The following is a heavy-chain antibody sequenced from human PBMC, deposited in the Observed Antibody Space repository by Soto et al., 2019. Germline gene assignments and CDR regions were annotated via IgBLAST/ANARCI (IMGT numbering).Heavy chain of an antibody. Sequence: AETLSLTCSVSGGSISSSIYYWGWMRHPPGKGLEWIGSVYYTGSTYYNPSLKSRVAISVEMSKTQFSLKLSSVTAADTALYYCARNVLGGFYYGMDVWGQGTTITVSS. V-gene: IGHV4-39*01. CDR1: GGSISSSIYY. D-gene: IGHD3-16*01. J-gene: IGHJ6*02. CDR3: ARNVLGGFYYGMDV. CDR2: VYYTGST.